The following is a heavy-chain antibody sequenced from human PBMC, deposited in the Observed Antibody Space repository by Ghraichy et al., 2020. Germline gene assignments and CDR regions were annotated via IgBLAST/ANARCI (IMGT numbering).Heavy chain of an antibody. V-gene: IGHV1-58*02. CDR3: AAGPPYYDFWSGDYYYGMDV. Sequence: SVKVSCKASGFTFTSSAMQWVRQARGQRLEWIGWIVVGSGNTNYAQKFQERVTITRDMSTSTAYMELSSLRSEDTAVYYCAAGPPYYDFWSGDYYYGMDVWGQGTTVTVSS. D-gene: IGHD3-3*01. CDR2: IVVGSGNT. CDR1: GFTFTSSA. J-gene: IGHJ6*02.